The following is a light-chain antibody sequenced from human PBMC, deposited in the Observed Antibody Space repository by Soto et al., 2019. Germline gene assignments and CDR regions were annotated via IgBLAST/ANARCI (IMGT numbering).Light chain of an antibody. V-gene: IGLV2-14*01. CDR1: SSDVGDYNY. Sequence: QSVLTQPASVSGSPGQSITISCTGTSSDVGDYNYVSWYQQVPGKAPKVMIYEVGNRPSGVSNRFSGSKSGITASLTISGLQAEDEADYYCISYTSSSTYVFGTGTKVTVL. J-gene: IGLJ1*01. CDR2: EVG. CDR3: ISYTSSSTYV.